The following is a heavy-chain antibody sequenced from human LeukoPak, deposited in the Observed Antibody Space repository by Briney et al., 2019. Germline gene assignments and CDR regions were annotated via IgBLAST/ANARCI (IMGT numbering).Heavy chain of an antibody. CDR1: GYTFTSYG. V-gene: IGHV1-18*04. CDR3: ARDQRRITMVRVDY. Sequence: ASMKVSCKASGYTFTSYGISWVRQAPGQGLEWMGWISAYNGNTNYAQKLQGRVTMTTDTSTSTAYMELRSLRSDDTAVYYCARDQRRITMVRVDYWGQGTLVTVSS. D-gene: IGHD3-10*01. J-gene: IGHJ4*02. CDR2: ISAYNGNT.